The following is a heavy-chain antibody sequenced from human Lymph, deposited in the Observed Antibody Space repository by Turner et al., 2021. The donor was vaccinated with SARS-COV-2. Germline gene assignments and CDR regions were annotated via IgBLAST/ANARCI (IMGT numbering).Heavy chain of an antibody. CDR3: AKEGDTAMVNFDY. J-gene: IGHJ4*02. CDR1: GFTCSSYA. V-gene: IGHV3-23*01. D-gene: IGHD5-18*01. Sequence: EVQLLGSGGRLVQPGRYLKPPCAASGFTCSSYAMGWGRPGQGKGLEWVLAISGSSGSTYYADSVKGRFTISRDNSKNTLDLQMNSLRAEDTAVYYSAKEGDTAMVNFDYWGQGTLVTVSS. CDR2: ISGSSGST.